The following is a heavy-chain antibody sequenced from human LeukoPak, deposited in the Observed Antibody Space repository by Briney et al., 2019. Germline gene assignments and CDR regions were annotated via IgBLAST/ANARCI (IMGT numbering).Heavy chain of an antibody. D-gene: IGHD2-2*02. CDR2: ISAYKGNT. CDR3: ARAYLRAFDI. J-gene: IGHJ3*02. CDR1: GYTFTSYG. V-gene: IGHV1-18*01. Sequence: ASVKVSCKASGYTFTSYGISWVRQAPGQGLEWMGWISAYKGNTKHAQKLQGRVTMTRDTSTSTVYMELSSLRSEDTAVYYCARAYLRAFDIWGQGTMVTVSS.